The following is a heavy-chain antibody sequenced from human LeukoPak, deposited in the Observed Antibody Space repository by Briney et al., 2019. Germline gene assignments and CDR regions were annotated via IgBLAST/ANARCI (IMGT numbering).Heavy chain of an antibody. CDR1: GFTFSSYF. V-gene: IGHV3-23*01. CDR2: ISDTGDET. CDR3: AIYQQQPRLGSDY. D-gene: IGHD6-13*01. J-gene: IGHJ4*02. Sequence: GGSLRLSCAASGFTFSSYFMTWARQPPGKGLELVSAISDTGDETHYADSVRGRFTVSRGNSKNTLSLQVNSLRADDTAVYYCAIYQQQPRLGSDYWGQGTLVTVSS.